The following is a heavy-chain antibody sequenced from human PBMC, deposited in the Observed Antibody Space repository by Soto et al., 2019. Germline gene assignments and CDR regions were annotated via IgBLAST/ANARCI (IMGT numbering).Heavy chain of an antibody. CDR2: INHSGST. CDR1: GGSFSGYY. CDR3: ARGRLLWFGETLRGMDV. D-gene: IGHD3-10*01. Sequence: SETLSLTCAVSGGSFSGYYWSWIRQPPGKGLEWIGEINHSGSTNYNPSLKSRVTISVDTSKNQFSLKLSSVTAADTAVYYCARGRLLWFGETLRGMDVWGQGTTVTVSS. J-gene: IGHJ6*02. V-gene: IGHV4-34*01.